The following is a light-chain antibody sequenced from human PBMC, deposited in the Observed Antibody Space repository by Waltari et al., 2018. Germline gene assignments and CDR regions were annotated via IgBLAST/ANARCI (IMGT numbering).Light chain of an antibody. CDR2: VPS. CDR3: QQFHKWPPT. CDR1: QSLGSN. V-gene: IGKV3-15*01. J-gene: IGKJ1*01. Sequence: EIVMTQSPVTLSVSPGERATLSCTASQSLGSNLAWYQQKPGQAPRLLIYVPSSRATGIPARFSGSGSGTYFTLTISSLQSEDFAVYYCQQFHKWPPTFGQGTTVEV.